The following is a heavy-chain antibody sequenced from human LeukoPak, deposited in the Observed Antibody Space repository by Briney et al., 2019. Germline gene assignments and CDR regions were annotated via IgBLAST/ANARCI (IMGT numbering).Heavy chain of an antibody. CDR2: INPNSGGT. Sequence: ASVKVSCKASGYTFTGYYMHWVRRAPGQGLEWMGWINPNSGGTNYAQKFQGRVTMTRDTSISTAYMELSRLRSDDTAVYYCATGIAAAGISGPSYGMDVWGQGTTVTVSS. D-gene: IGHD6-13*01. V-gene: IGHV1-2*02. J-gene: IGHJ6*02. CDR3: ATGIAAAGISGPSYGMDV. CDR1: GYTFTGYY.